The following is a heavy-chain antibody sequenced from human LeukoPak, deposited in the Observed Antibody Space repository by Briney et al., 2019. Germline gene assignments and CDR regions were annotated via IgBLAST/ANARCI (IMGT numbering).Heavy chain of an antibody. CDR3: ARGAAGTTPDYYYFGLDV. Sequence: GESLKISCKGSGYRFTDYWIGWVRQMPGKGLEWMGSICPGDSDTRYSPSFQGQVTISADKSINTAHLQWSSLKASDTAMYYCARGAAGTTPDYYYFGLDVWGQGTTVRVSS. V-gene: IGHV5-51*01. CDR2: ICPGDSDT. J-gene: IGHJ6*02. D-gene: IGHD1-7*01. CDR1: GYRFTDYW.